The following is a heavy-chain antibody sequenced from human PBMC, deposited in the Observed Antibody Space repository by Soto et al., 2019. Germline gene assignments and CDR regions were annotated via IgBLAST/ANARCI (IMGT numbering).Heavy chain of an antibody. D-gene: IGHD3-16*02. J-gene: IGHJ4*02. CDR2: IYDSGST. CDR3: ARCSLDYIGGSYRSGVLDD. V-gene: IGHV4-4*02. Sequence: PPEKWQEWIGEIYDSGSTNYNPSLKSRVTIAVDKSKNQFSLKLSSVTAADTAVYYCARCSLDYIGGSYRSGVLDDWGQGTLLTVSS.